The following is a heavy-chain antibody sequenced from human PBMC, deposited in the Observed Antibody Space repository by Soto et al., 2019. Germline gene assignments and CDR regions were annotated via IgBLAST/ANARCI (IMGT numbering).Heavy chain of an antibody. CDR1: GGTFSSYA. J-gene: IGHJ6*02. D-gene: IGHD3-22*01. V-gene: IGHV1-69*13. Sequence: SVKVSCKASGGTFSSYAISWVRQALGQGLEWMGGIIPIFGTANYAQKFQGRVTITADESTSTAYMELSSLRSEDTAVYYCAANYYDSSDYYYGMDVWGQGTTVTVSS. CDR3: AANYYDSSDYYYGMDV. CDR2: IIPIFGTA.